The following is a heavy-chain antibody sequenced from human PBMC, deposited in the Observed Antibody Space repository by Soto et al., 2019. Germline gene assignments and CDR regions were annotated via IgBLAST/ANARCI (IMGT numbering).Heavy chain of an antibody. J-gene: IGHJ4*02. CDR1: GFTIMSHS. V-gene: IGHV3-21*06. CDR3: ARMGLWGKLTEL. Sequence: GASLILCCACSGFTIMSHSMNWVSKAPGKGLEWVSSISSSSSYIYYADSVKGRFTMARDNAKNSFYLHMNILRAEDTAVYFCARMGLWGKLTELWGQGKSVTVSS. D-gene: IGHD7-27*01. CDR2: ISSSSSYI.